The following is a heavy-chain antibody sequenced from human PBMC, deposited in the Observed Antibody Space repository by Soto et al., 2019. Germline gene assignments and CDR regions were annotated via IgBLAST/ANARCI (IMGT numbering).Heavy chain of an antibody. CDR1: GFTFSSYA. V-gene: IGHV3-23*01. D-gene: IGHD3-22*01. CDR3: AKDLGDYYDSSGYRRFFALDI. Sequence: PGGSLRLSCAASGFTFSSYAMSWVRQAPGKGLEWVSAISGSGGSTYYADSVKGRFTISRDNSKNTLYLQMNSLRAEDTAVYYCAKDLGDYYDSSGYRRFFALDIWGQGTMVTVSS. CDR2: ISGSGGST. J-gene: IGHJ3*02.